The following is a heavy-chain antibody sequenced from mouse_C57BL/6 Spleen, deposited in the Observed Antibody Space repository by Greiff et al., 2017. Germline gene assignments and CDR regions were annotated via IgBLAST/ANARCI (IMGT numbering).Heavy chain of an antibody. D-gene: IGHD2-4*01. CDR2: IYPRSGNT. Sequence: QVQLKQSGAELARPGASVKLSCKASGYTFTSYGISWVKQRTGQGLEWIGEIYPRSGNTYYNEKFKGKATLTADKSSSTAYMELRSLTSEDSAVYFCARREDYGGAMDYWGQGTSVTVSS. CDR1: GYTFTSYG. V-gene: IGHV1-81*01. CDR3: ARREDYGGAMDY. J-gene: IGHJ4*01.